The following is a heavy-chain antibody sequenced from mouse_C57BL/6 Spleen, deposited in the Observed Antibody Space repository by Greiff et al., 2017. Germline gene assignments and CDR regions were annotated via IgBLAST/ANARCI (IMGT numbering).Heavy chain of an antibody. Sequence: QVQLQQPGPELVKPGASVKISCKASGYSFTSYYIHWVKQRPGQGLEWIGWIYPGSGNTKYNEKFKGKATLTAATSSSTAYMQRSSLTAEDSAVYYCASDYYGSSCGYFDVWGTGTTVTVSS. J-gene: IGHJ1*03. CDR1: GYSFTSYY. CDR2: IYPGSGNT. V-gene: IGHV1-66*01. D-gene: IGHD1-1*01. CDR3: ASDYYGSSCGYFDV.